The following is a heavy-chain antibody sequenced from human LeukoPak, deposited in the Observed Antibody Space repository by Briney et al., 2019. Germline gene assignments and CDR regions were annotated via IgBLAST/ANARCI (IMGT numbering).Heavy chain of an antibody. CDR1: GGSMSNIYY. V-gene: IGHV4-39*07. CDR3: ARDHIAARPDY. Sequence: SETLSLTCNVSGGSMSNIYYWGWIRPPPGKGLEWIGNIFYSGITYYNPSLRSRVTIAIDTSKSQFSLKLSSVTAADTAVYYCARDHIAARPDYWGQGTLVTVSS. D-gene: IGHD6-6*01. J-gene: IGHJ4*02. CDR2: IFYSGIT.